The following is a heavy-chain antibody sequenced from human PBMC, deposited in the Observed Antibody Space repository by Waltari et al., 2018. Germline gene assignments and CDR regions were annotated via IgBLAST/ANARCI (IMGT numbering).Heavy chain of an antibody. CDR3: ARAILTGTYYFDY. J-gene: IGHJ4*02. D-gene: IGHD7-27*01. Sequence: QLQLQESGPGLVKPSETLSLTCTVSGGSISSSSYYWGWIRQPPGKGLEWIGSIYYSGSTYYNPSLKSRVTISVDTSKNQFSLKLSSVTAADTAVYYCARAILTGTYYFDYWGQGTLVTVSS. CDR1: GGSISSSSYY. CDR2: IYYSGST. V-gene: IGHV4-39*07.